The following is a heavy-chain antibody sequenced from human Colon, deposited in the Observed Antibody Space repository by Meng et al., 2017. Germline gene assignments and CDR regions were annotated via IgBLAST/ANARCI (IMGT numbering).Heavy chain of an antibody. CDR2: MNPNYGNT. D-gene: IGHD2-2*01. J-gene: IGHJ5*01. V-gene: IGHV1-8*01. CDR1: GYTFTSSY. CDR3: AITAMLDS. Sequence: QVQLVQAGAEVRTPGGSVKVTCKASGYTFTSSYINWVRQATGRGLEWLGWMNPNYGNTGSAQKFQGRVSMTRDTSIGTAYMELSGLTSEDTAVYYCAITAMLDSWGQGTLVTVSS.